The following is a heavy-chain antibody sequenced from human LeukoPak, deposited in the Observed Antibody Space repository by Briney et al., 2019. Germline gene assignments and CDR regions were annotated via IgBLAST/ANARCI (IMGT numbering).Heavy chain of an antibody. Sequence: GASVKVSCKASGYTFTSYDINWVRQATGQGLEWMGWMNPNSGNTGYAQKFQGRVTMTRDTSTSTVYMELSSLRSEDTAVYYCARDPAYDSRIYYFDYWGQGTLVTVSS. D-gene: IGHD3-22*01. V-gene: IGHV1-8*01. CDR1: GYTFTSYD. CDR3: ARDPAYDSRIYYFDY. CDR2: MNPNSGNT. J-gene: IGHJ4*02.